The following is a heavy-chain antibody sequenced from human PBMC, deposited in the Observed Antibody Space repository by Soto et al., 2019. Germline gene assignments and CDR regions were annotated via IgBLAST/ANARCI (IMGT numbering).Heavy chain of an antibody. CDR3: ARDRRDCSSTSCRPRGMDV. D-gene: IGHD2-2*01. J-gene: IGHJ6*02. CDR1: GGSISSYY. Sequence: SETLSLTCTVSGGSISSYYWSWIRQPPGKGLEWIGYIYYSGSTNYNPSLKSRVTISVDTSKNQFSLKLSTVTAADTAVYYCARDRRDCSSTSCRPRGMDVWGQGTTVTVSS. V-gene: IGHV4-59*01. CDR2: IYYSGST.